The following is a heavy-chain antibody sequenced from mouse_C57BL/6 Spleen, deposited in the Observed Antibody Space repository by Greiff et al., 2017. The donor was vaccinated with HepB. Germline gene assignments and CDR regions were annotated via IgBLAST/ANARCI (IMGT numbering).Heavy chain of an antibody. J-gene: IGHJ1*03. Sequence: EVQRVESGGGLVKPGGSLKLSCAASGFTFSSYAMSWVRQTPEKRLEWVATISDGGSYTYYPDNVKGRFTISRDNAKNNLYLQMSHLKSEDTAMYYCARGHYGSSGYFDVWGTGTTVTVSS. D-gene: IGHD1-1*01. V-gene: IGHV5-4*01. CDR3: ARGHYGSSGYFDV. CDR2: ISDGGSYT. CDR1: GFTFSSYA.